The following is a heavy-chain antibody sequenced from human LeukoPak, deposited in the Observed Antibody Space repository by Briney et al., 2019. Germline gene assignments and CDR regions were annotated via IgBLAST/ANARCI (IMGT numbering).Heavy chain of an antibody. CDR2: IIGDGSST. D-gene: IGHD4-17*01. V-gene: IGHV3-74*01. CDR1: GFTFSSHW. J-gene: IGHJ4*02. CDR3: AREKRNDYGDYKYYFDH. Sequence: GGSLRLSCAASGFTFSSHWMHWVRQAPGKGLVWVSRIIGDGSSTSYADSVKGRFTISRDNSKNTLYLQMNSLRAEDTAVYYCAREKRNDYGDYKYYFDHWGQGTLVTVSS.